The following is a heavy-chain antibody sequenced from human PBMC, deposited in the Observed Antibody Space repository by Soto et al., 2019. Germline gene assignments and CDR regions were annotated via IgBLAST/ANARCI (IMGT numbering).Heavy chain of an antibody. D-gene: IGHD3-10*01. CDR1: GFPFSTYA. J-gene: IGHJ4*02. CDR2: ISGSGGST. CDR3: AKSGGASYYGSGTYLDY. Sequence: GGSLRLSCAAFGFPFSTYAMSWVRPAPGKGLEWVSTISGSGGSTYYADSVKGRFTISRDNSKNKLYLQMNSLRAEDAAVYYCAKSGGASYYGSGTYLDYWGQGTLVTVSS. V-gene: IGHV3-23*01.